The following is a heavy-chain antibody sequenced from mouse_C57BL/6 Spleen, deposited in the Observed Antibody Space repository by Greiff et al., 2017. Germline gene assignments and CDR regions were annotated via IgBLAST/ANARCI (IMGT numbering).Heavy chain of an antibody. CDR2: ISDGGSYT. CDR3: ARERSYGSVWYFDV. J-gene: IGHJ1*03. V-gene: IGHV5-4*01. Sequence: EVHLVESGGGLVKPGGSLKLSCAASGFTFSSYAMSWVRQTPEKRLEWVATISDGGSYTYYPDNVKGRFTISRDNAKNNLYLQMSHLKSEDTAMYYCARERSYGSVWYFDVWGTGTTVTVSS. CDR1: GFTFSSYA. D-gene: IGHD1-1*01.